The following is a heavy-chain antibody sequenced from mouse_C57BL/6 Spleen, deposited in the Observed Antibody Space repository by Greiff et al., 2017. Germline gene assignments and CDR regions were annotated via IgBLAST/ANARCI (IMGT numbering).Heavy chain of an antibody. V-gene: IGHV5-4*01. CDR2: ISDGGSYT. CDR1: GFTFSSYA. Sequence: EVKLMESGGGLVKPGGSLKLSCAASGFTFSSYAMSWVRQTPEKRLEWVATISDGGSYTYYPDNVKGRFTSSRDNAKNNLYLQMNHLKSEDTAMYYCARDGQYGSNYDYAMDYWGQGTSVTVSS. J-gene: IGHJ4*01. D-gene: IGHD1-1*01. CDR3: ARDGQYGSNYDYAMDY.